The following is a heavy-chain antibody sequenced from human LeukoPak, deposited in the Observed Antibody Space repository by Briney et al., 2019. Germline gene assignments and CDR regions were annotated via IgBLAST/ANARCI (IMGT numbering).Heavy chain of an antibody. J-gene: IGHJ4*02. V-gene: IGHV3-23*01. CDR2: ISNDGGGT. D-gene: IGHD5-12*01. Sequence: GGSLRLSCAASGFIFNNYGLVWVRQAPGKGLEWVSAISNDGGGTTYADFVKGRFSVSKDNSKNTLFLQMNSLRAEDTALYYCAKGSSGYFFDLWGQGTLVTVSS. CDR3: AKGSSGYFFDL. CDR1: GFIFNNYG.